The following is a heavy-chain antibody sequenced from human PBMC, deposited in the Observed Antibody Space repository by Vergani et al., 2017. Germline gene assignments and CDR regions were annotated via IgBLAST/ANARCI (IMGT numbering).Heavy chain of an antibody. J-gene: IGHJ3*02. CDR1: GFTFSSYS. CDR3: ARSTRGIVGATTQNAFDI. V-gene: IGHV3-21*01. D-gene: IGHD1-26*01. Sequence: DVDLVESGGGFVQPGGSLRLSCAASGFTFSSYSMNWVRQAPGKGLEWVSSISSSSSYIYYADSVKGRFTISRDNAKNSLYLQMNSLRAEDTAVYYCARSTRGIVGATTQNAFDIWGQGTMVTVSS. CDR2: ISSSSSYI.